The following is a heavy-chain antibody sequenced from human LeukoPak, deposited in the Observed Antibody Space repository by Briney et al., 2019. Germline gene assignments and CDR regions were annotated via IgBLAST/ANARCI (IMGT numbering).Heavy chain of an antibody. CDR3: ARTDYRA. CDR2: INHSGST. CDR1: GGSISSYY. D-gene: IGHD4-11*01. V-gene: IGHV4-34*01. J-gene: IGHJ5*02. Sequence: KPSETLSLTCTVSGGSISSYYWSWIRQPPGEGLEWIGEINHSGSTNYNPSLKSLKSRVTISVDTSNNQFSLNLSSVTAADTAVYYCARTDYRAWGQGTLVTVSS.